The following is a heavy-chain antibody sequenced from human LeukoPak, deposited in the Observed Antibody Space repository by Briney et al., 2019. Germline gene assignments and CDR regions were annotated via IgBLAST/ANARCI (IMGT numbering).Heavy chain of an antibody. CDR3: ARDSGYSSGWPVDY. CDR2: ISSGSSYI. CDR1: GFTFSSYS. Sequence: PGGSLRLSCAASGFTFSSYSMNWVRQAPGKGLEWVSSISSGSSYIYYADSVKGRFTISRDNAKNSLYLQMNSLRAEDTAVYYCARDSGYSSGWPVDYWGQGTLVTVSS. V-gene: IGHV3-21*01. J-gene: IGHJ4*02. D-gene: IGHD6-19*01.